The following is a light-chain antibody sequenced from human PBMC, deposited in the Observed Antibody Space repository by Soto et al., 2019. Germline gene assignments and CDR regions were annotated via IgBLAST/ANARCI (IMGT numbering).Light chain of an antibody. Sequence: QSVLTQPASVSGSPGQSITISCTGTSSDVGSYDLVSWYQQHPGKAPKLIIYEVSKRPSGVSNRFSGSKSDNTASLTISGLQAEDEADYYCCSFGGSSTYVFGTGTKLTVL. J-gene: IGLJ1*01. CDR1: SSDVGSYDL. CDR3: CSFGGSSTYV. V-gene: IGLV2-23*02. CDR2: EVS.